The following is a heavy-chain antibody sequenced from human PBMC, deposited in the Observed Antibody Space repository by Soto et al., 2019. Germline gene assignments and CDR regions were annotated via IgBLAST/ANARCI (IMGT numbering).Heavy chain of an antibody. CDR1: GFTFSTYA. V-gene: IGHV3-30-3*01. CDR2: ISYDGSNK. D-gene: IGHD3-3*01. CDR3: ASGDTLGHYYYYGMDV. J-gene: IGHJ6*02. Sequence: QVQLVESGGGVVQPGRSLRLSCAASGFTFSTYAMHWVRQAPGKGLPWVAYISYDGSNKYYPDPVKGRFTISRDNSKKTLYMQMNSLRAEDTAVYYCASGDTLGHYYYYGMDVWGQGTTVTVSS.